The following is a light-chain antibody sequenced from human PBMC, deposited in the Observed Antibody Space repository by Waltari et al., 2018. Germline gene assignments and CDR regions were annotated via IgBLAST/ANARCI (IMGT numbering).Light chain of an antibody. V-gene: IGLV2-14*03. Sequence: QSALTQPASVSGSPGQSITISCTGTSSDVGGYNYVSWYQQHPGKAPKLMIYDVRTRPSGVSNHFSGSKSSNTASLTISGIQAEDEADYYCSSYTSSNTLGFGTGTKVTVL. CDR3: SSYTSSNTLG. CDR2: DVR. CDR1: SSDVGGYNY. J-gene: IGLJ1*01.